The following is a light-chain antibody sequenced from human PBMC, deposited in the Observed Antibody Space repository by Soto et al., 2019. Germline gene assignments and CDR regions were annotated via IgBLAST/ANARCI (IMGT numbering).Light chain of an antibody. CDR3: HQYGNSPWT. CDR1: QSGFSTY. Sequence: EIVLTQSPDTLSLSPGERATLSCRASQSGFSTYLAWFQQKPGQAPRLLIYGASTRAAGVPDRFSGSGSATDFTLTISRLEPEDFAVYYCHQYGNSPWTLGQGTLVE. J-gene: IGKJ1*01. V-gene: IGKV3-20*01. CDR2: GAS.